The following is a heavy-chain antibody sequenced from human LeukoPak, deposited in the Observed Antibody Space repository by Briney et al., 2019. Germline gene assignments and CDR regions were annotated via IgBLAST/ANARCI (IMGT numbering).Heavy chain of an antibody. CDR2: ISGSNSYI. CDR1: GFTFSSYS. V-gene: IGHV3-21*01. J-gene: IGHJ4*02. CDR3: ARDGYSSNPFDY. Sequence: NPGGSLRLSCAASGFTFSSYSMNWVRQAPGKGLEWVSSISGSNSYIYYADSMKGRFTISRDNAKNSLYLQMNSLRAEDTAVYYCARDGYSSNPFDYWGQGTLVTVSS. D-gene: IGHD6-13*01.